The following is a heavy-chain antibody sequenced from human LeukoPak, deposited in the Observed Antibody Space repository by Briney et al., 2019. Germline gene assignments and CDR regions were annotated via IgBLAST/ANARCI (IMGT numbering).Heavy chain of an antibody. D-gene: IGHD5-18*01. CDR3: ARDLGLYSYGPLSSSPEGAYYYFYGMDV. CDR1: GFTFKDYA. J-gene: IGHJ6*02. V-gene: IGHV3-30-3*01. Sequence: GGSLRLSCAASGFTFKDYATYWVRQAPGKGLEWVAVISYDGNNKHYADSVKGRFTISRDNSKNTLYLQMSGLRTDDTAVYYCARDLGLYSYGPLSSSPEGAYYYFYGMDVWGQGTTVTVSS. CDR2: ISYDGNNK.